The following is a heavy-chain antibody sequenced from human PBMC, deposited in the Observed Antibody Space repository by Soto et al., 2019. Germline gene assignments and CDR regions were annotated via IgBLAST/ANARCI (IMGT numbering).Heavy chain of an antibody. J-gene: IGHJ5*02. CDR2: IFPSDSDT. CDR3: ARKDKSGYFNWFDP. Sequence: GESLKISCRTSGYRFTSYWIAWVRQMPGKGLEWMGIIFPSDSDTRYSPSFQGQVTTSADRSTSTVFLQWASLKASDTAVYFCARKDKSGYFNWFDPWGQGTLVTVSS. V-gene: IGHV5-51*01. D-gene: IGHD3-22*01. CDR1: GYRFTSYW.